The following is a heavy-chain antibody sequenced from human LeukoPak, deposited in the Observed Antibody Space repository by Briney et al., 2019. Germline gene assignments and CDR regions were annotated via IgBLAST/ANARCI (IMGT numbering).Heavy chain of an antibody. CDR1: GSTFSSFA. Sequence: GGSLRLSCIGSGSTFSSFAMSWVRQTPGKGLEWVSVISDSGGTTFYADSVEGRFTISRDNSKSTLCLQMNSLRAEDTAVYYCAKQLGYCSDGSCYFPYWGQGTLVTVSS. V-gene: IGHV3-23*01. J-gene: IGHJ4*02. D-gene: IGHD2-15*01. CDR3: AKQLGYCSDGSCYFPY. CDR2: ISDSGGTT.